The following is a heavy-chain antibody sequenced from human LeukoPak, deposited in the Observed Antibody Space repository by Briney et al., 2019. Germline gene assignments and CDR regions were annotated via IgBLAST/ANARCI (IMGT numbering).Heavy chain of an antibody. V-gene: IGHV3-23*01. CDR2: ISGSGGST. D-gene: IGHD3-10*01. Sequence: PGGSLRLSCAASGFTFSSYAMSWVRQAPGKGLEWVSAISGSGGSTYYADSVKGRFTISRDNSKNTLYLQMNSLRAEDTAVYYCAEILMVQLNYYYYGMDVWGQGTTVTVSS. J-gene: IGHJ6*02. CDR1: GFTFSSYA. CDR3: AEILMVQLNYYYYGMDV.